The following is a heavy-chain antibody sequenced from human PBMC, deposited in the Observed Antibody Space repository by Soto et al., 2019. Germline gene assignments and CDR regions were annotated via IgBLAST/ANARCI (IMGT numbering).Heavy chain of an antibody. V-gene: IGHV4-59*01. J-gene: IGHJ4*02. CDR2: ISYSGNT. CDR1: GGSISNFY. Sequence: SETLSLTCTVPGGSISNFYWSWIRRPPGKGLEWIGYISYSGNTNYNPSLKSRVSISVDTSKNQLSLNLTSVTAADTAVYYCARAPMVLSRSYFDSWGQGTPVTVS. CDR3: ARAPMVLSRSYFDS. D-gene: IGHD2-8*01.